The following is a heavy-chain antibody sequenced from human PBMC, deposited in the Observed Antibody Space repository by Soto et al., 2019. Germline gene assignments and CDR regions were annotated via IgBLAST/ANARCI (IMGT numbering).Heavy chain of an antibody. Sequence: GESLKISCKGSGYSFTSYWISWVRQMPGKGLEWMGRIDPSDSYTNYSPSFQGHVTISADKSISTAYLQMNSLRAEDTAVYYCARRSSSWYFDYWGQGTLVTVSS. CDR1: GYSFTSYW. CDR3: ARRSSSWYFDY. CDR2: IDPSDSYT. D-gene: IGHD6-13*01. V-gene: IGHV5-10-1*01. J-gene: IGHJ4*02.